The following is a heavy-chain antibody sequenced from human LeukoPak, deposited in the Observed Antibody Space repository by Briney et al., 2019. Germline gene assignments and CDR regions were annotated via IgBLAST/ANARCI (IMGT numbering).Heavy chain of an antibody. J-gene: IGHJ4*02. D-gene: IGHD3-3*01. CDR1: GFTFSSYS. V-gene: IGHV3-48*01. CDR3: ARDPHYDFWSGYLSPYFDY. CDR2: ISSSSSTI. Sequence: GRSLRLSCAASGFTFSSYSMNWVRQAPGKGLEWVSYISSSSSTIYYADSVKGRFTISRDNAKNSLYLQMNSLRAEDTAVYYCARDPHYDFWSGYLSPYFDYWGQGTLVTVSS.